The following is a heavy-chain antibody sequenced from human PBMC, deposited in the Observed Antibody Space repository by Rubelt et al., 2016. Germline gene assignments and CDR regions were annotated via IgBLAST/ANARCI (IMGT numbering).Heavy chain of an antibody. CDR3: ATGGGIDY. CDR1: GFTFSTYW. D-gene: IGHD3-16*01. J-gene: IGHJ4*02. V-gene: IGHV3-74*01. Sequence: EVQLVESGGGLVQPGGSLRLSCAASGFTFSTYWMHWVRQAPGEGLLWVSRITGDGSSTSYADSVKGRFTISRDNAKNAVFLQMDGLRAEDTAVYYCATGGGIDYWGQGTLVTVSS. CDR2: ITGDGSST.